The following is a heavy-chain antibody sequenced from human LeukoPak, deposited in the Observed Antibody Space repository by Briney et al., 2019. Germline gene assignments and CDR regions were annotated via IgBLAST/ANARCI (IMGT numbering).Heavy chain of an antibody. CDR1: GFTFSSYS. CDR3: ARGRIAAAGTYAFDI. Sequence: GGSLRLSCAASGFTFSSYSMNWVRQAPGKGLEWVSSISSSSSYIYYADSVKGRFTISRDNAKNSLYLQMNSLKAEDTAVYHCARGRIAAAGTYAFDIWGQGTMVTVSS. V-gene: IGHV3-21*01. CDR2: ISSSSSYI. D-gene: IGHD6-13*01. J-gene: IGHJ3*02.